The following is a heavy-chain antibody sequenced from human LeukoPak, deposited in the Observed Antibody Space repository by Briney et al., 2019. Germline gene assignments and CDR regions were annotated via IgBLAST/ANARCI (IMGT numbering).Heavy chain of an antibody. CDR2: IIPILGIA. CDR1: GGTFSSYA. V-gene: IGHV1-69*04. J-gene: IGHJ5*02. CDR3: ARVSFLYCSSTSCYAPYDP. D-gene: IGHD2-2*01. Sequence: SVKVSCKASGGTFSSYATSWVRQAPGQGLEWMGRIIPILGIANYAQKFQGRVTITADKSTSTAYMELSSLRSEDTAVYYCARVSFLYCSSTSCYAPYDPWGQGTLVTVSS.